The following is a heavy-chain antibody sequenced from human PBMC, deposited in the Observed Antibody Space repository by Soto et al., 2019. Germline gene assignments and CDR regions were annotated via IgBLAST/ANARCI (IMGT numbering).Heavy chain of an antibody. V-gene: IGHV1-3*05. Sequence: QVQLVQSGAEEKKPGASVKVSCKASGYTFTSYAMHWVRQAAGQRLEWMGWINAGNGNTKYSQKFQGRVTITRDTFASTAYMELSSLRSEDTAVYYCARDLGYALPDYWGQGTLVTVSS. CDR2: INAGNGNT. D-gene: IGHD2-15*01. CDR3: ARDLGYALPDY. J-gene: IGHJ4*02. CDR1: GYTFTSYA.